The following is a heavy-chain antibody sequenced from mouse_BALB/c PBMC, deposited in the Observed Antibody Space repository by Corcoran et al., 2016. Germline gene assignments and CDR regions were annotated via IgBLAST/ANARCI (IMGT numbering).Heavy chain of an antibody. CDR1: GYYITCGFY. CDR2: ISDDGAN. V-gene: IGHV3-6*02. J-gene: IGHJ2*01. Sequence: VQLQESGPGLVKPSQSLSLTCSVTGYYITCGFYWNWIRQFPGNKLEWMGYISDDGANNYNQSHKNRISITRDTSKNQFFLKLNSVTTEDAATYYCATLLRPLDYWGQGTTLTVSS. CDR3: ATLLRPLDY. D-gene: IGHD1-2*01.